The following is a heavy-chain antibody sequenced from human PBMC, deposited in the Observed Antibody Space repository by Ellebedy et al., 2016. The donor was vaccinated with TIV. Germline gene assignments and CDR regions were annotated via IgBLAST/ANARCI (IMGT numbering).Heavy chain of an antibody. D-gene: IGHD6-13*01. CDR2: ISYSGSA. Sequence: MPSEILSLTCTVSGGSISPYYWSWIRQPPGKGLEWIGYISYSGSANYNPSLTSRVTISVDTSKNHFSLRLTSVTAADTAVYYCARVVWQQPVSYAFDFWGQGTMVTVSS. V-gene: IGHV4-59*01. CDR1: GGSISPYY. J-gene: IGHJ3*01. CDR3: ARVVWQQPVSYAFDF.